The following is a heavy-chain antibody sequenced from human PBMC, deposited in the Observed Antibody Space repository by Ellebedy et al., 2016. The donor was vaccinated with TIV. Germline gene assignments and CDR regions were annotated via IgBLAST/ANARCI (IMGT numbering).Heavy chain of an antibody. Sequence: GGSLRLFCAASGFTFSSYSMNWVRQAPGKGLEWVSSITSSSTYIYSADSVKGRFTISRDNAKNSLYLQMNSLRAEDTAVYYCARGLRYGWGFDYWGQGTLVTVSS. J-gene: IGHJ4*02. CDR1: GFTFSSYS. CDR2: ITSSSTYI. CDR3: ARGLRYGWGFDY. V-gene: IGHV3-21*01. D-gene: IGHD6-19*01.